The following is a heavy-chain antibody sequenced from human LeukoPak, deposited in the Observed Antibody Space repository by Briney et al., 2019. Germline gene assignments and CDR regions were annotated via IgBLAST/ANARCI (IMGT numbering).Heavy chain of an antibody. Sequence: GGSLRLSCAASGFTLSSYGMHWVRQAPGKGLEWVAFIRYDGSKYYADSVKGRFTISRDNSENTLYLQSNSLRAEDSGIYYCAKAFRIVGIGNPDDAFDVWGQGTVVTVS. CDR2: IRYDGSK. CDR3: AKAFRIVGIGNPDDAFDV. J-gene: IGHJ3*01. V-gene: IGHV3-30*02. CDR1: GFTLSSYG. D-gene: IGHD1-26*01.